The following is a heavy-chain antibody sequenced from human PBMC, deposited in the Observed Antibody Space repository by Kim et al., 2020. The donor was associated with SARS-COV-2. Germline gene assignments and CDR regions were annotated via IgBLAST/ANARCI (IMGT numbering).Heavy chain of an antibody. CDR3: VRDSNRLYYTDEYFQD. CDR1: GFTFNMYG. J-gene: IGHJ1*01. V-gene: IGHV3-33*08. CDR2: IWHDGSNI. Sequence: GGSLRLSCTASGFTFNMYGMHWVRQAPGKGLEWVATIWHDGSNIHYADSVKGRFSISRDNSKNTFYLQMNSLRAEDSSVYYCVRDSNRLYYTDEYFQDWGQGTLVTVSS. D-gene: IGHD3-22*01.